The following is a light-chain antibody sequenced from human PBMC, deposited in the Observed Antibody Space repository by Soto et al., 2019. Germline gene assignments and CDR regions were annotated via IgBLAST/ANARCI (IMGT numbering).Light chain of an antibody. CDR2: EVT. V-gene: IGLV2-14*01. CDR3: SSYTRSATLV. CDR1: SSDVGGYNY. J-gene: IGLJ2*01. Sequence: QSALTQPASVSGSPGQSITISCTGTSSDVGGYNYVSWYQQHPGKAPKLMMSEVTNRPSGVSNRFSGSKSGNTASLTISGLQAEDEADYYCSSYTRSATLVFGGGTKLTVL.